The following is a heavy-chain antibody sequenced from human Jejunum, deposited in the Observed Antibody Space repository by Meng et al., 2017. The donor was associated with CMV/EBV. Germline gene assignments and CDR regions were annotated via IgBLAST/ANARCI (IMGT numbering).Heavy chain of an antibody. J-gene: IGHJ4*02. V-gene: IGHV4-4*07. D-gene: IGHD5-24*01. CDR3: AKEMSRTGFFDD. CDR2: IHSSGAT. Sequence: QLQESGPGLVEPSXXLSLTCTVSDDSISSYYWSWIRQPAGKGLEWIGRIHSSGATNYNPSLKSRVSMSVDMAKKQFSLNLNSVTAADTAVYYCAKEMSRTGFFDDWGQGTLGTVAS. CDR1: DDSISSYY.